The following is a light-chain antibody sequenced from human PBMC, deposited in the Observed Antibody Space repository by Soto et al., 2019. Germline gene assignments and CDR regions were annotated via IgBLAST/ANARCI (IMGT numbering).Light chain of an antibody. CDR3: QQYNSYWT. V-gene: IGKV3D-15*01. CDR1: QSVSSN. CDR2: GAS. Sequence: EIVMTQSPATLSVSPGERATLSCRAGQSVSSNLAWYQHKPGQSPRLLIYGASSRATGIPDRFSGSGSGTDFTLTISSLQPDDFATYYCQQYNSYWTFGQGTKVDIK. J-gene: IGKJ1*01.